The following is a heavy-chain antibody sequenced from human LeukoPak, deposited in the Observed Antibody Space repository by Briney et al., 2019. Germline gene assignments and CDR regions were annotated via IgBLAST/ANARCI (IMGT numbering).Heavy chain of an antibody. CDR3: ATPSIAAAGTPYYYYYGMDV. J-gene: IGHJ6*02. D-gene: IGHD6-13*01. Sequence: SETLSLTCTVSGGSISSSSYSWGWIRQPPGKGLEWIGSIYYSGSTYHNPSLKSRVTISVDTSKNQFSLKLSSVTAADTAVYYCATPSIAAAGTPYYYYYGMDVWGQGTTVTVSS. CDR1: GGSISSSSYS. V-gene: IGHV4-39*01. CDR2: IYYSGST.